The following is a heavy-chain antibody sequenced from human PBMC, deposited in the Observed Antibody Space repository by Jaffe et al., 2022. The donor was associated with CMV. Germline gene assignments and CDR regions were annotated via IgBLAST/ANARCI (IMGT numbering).Heavy chain of an antibody. Sequence: EVQLVESGGGLVQPGGSLRLSCAASGFTFSSYAMSWVRQAPGKGLEWVSAISGSGGSTYYADSVKGRFTISRDNSKNTLYLQMNSLRAEDTAVYYCAKVSGFWSGYDYWYFDLWGRGTLVTVSS. CDR3: AKVSGFWSGYDYWYFDL. CDR2: ISGSGGST. D-gene: IGHD3-3*01. V-gene: IGHV3-23*04. J-gene: IGHJ2*01. CDR1: GFTFSSYA.